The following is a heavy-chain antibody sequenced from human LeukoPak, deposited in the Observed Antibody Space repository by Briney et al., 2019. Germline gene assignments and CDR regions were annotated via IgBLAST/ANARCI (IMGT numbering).Heavy chain of an antibody. CDR3: ARGDTMVRGVVDY. CDR2: ISTSSDRI. CDR1: GFTFSIYM. D-gene: IGHD3-10*01. Sequence: GGSLRLSCAASGFTFSIYMMSWVRQAPGKGLEWVSSISTSSDRIYYADSVKGRFTISRDDAKNSLYLQMNSLRAEDTAVYYCARGDTMVRGVVDYWGQGTLVTVSS. V-gene: IGHV3-21*01. J-gene: IGHJ4*02.